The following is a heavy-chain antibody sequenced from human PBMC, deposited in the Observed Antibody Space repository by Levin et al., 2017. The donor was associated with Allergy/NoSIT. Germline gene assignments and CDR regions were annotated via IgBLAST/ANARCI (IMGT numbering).Heavy chain of an antibody. V-gene: IGHV5-51*01. CDR2: IYPGDSDT. CDR1: GYSFTSYW. D-gene: IGHD1-1*01. CDR3: ARRGTRDYYYYMDV. J-gene: IGHJ6*03. Sequence: KVSCQGSGYSFTSYWIGWVRQMPGKGLEWMGIIYPGDSDTRYSPSFQGQVTISADQSISTAYLQWSSLKASATAIYYCARRGTRDYYYYMDVWGKGTTVTVSS.